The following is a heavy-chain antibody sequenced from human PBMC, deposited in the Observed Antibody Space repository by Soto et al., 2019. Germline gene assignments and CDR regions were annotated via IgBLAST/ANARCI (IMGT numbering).Heavy chain of an antibody. V-gene: IGHV1-69*13. Sequence: SVKVSCKASGGTFSSYAISWVRQAPGQGLEWMGGIIPIFGTANYAQKFQGRVTITADESTSTAYMELSSLRSEDTAVYYCARVPRYQLLWYFDYWGQGTLVTVSS. D-gene: IGHD2-2*01. J-gene: IGHJ4*02. CDR3: ARVPRYQLLWYFDY. CDR1: GGTFSSYA. CDR2: IIPIFGTA.